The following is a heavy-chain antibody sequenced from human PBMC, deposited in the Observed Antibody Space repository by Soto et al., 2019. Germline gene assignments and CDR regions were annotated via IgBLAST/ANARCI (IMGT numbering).Heavy chain of an antibody. V-gene: IGHV3-33*01. CDR2: IWYDGSKK. D-gene: IGHD5-12*01. CDR1: GFTFSSHA. J-gene: IGHJ4*02. CDR3: ARDPGYSGFDFDY. Sequence: QVQLVESGGGVVQPGRSLRLSCAASGFTFSSHAMHWVRQAPGKGLEWVAAIWYDGSKKSYSDSVKGRFTVARDDSKNTLSLQMNSLRVEDTAVYYCARDPGYSGFDFDYCGQGTLVTVSS.